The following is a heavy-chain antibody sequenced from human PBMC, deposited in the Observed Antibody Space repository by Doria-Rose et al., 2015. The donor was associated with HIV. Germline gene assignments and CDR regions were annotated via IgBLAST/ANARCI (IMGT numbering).Heavy chain of an antibody. J-gene: IGHJ4*02. CDR1: GVSLSSPGMG. Sequence: QVQLVQSGPVLVKPTETLTLTCTVSGVSLSSPGMGVSWIRQPPGKALEWLANIFSDDERSYRPSLKSRLTISRRTSKSQVVLTMTDMDPVDTATYYCARIKSSRWYHKYYFDFWGQGTLVIVSA. CDR2: IFSDDER. V-gene: IGHV2-26*01. CDR3: ARIKSSRWYHKYYFDF. D-gene: IGHD6-13*01.